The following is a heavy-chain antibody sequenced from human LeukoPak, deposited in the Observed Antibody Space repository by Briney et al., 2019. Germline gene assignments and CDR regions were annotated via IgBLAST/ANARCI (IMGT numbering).Heavy chain of an antibody. CDR2: ISGGGGST. CDR3: AKGTGWFFDS. D-gene: IGHD6-19*01. V-gene: IGHV3-23*01. Sequence: PGGSLRLSCVASGFSFSTYAMSWVRQAPGKGLEWVSAISGGGGSTYYADSVKGRFTISRDNSKNTLFLQMNGLRAEDTAVYYCAKGTGWFFDSWGQGTLVTVSS. J-gene: IGHJ4*02. CDR1: GFSFSTYA.